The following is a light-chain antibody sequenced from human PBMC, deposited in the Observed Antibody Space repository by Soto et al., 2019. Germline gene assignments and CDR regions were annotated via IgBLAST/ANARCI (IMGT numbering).Light chain of an antibody. V-gene: IGKV3-15*01. CDR1: ESVNNN. J-gene: IGKJ5*01. CDR3: QQYGEYPIT. Sequence: IDGTQAPDRLSVALGERRTLYNKTSESVNNNLAWYQQKPGQAPRLLIYGAFTRAAGVPARFSGSGSGTDFTNTTNKLEPQDFQPYYCQQYGEYPITLGLGTRLEIK. CDR2: GAF.